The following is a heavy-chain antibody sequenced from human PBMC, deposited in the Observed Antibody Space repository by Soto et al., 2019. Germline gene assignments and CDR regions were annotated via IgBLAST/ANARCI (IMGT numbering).Heavy chain of an antibody. CDR3: ATTAVDPGIAVAGTIDY. CDR2: ISSSSSTI. Sequence: GGSLRLSCAASGFTFSSYSMNWVRQAPGKGLEWVSYISSSSSTIYYADSVKGRFTISRDNAKNSLYLQMNSLRDEDTAVYYCATTAVDPGIAVAGTIDYWGQGTLVTVSS. D-gene: IGHD6-19*01. V-gene: IGHV3-48*02. J-gene: IGHJ4*02. CDR1: GFTFSSYS.